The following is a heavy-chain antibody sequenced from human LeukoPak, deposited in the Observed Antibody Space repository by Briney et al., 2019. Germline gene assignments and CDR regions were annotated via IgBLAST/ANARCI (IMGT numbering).Heavy chain of an antibody. CDR1: GGSISSYY. J-gene: IGHJ4*02. CDR3: ARGPPTLRQQLTLWYYFDY. V-gene: IGHV4-59*01. Sequence: SSETLSLTCTVSGGSISSYYWSWIRQPPGKGLEGIGYIYYSGSTNYNPSLKSRVTISVDTSKNQFSLKLSSVTAADTAVYYCARGPPTLRQQLTLWYYFDYWGQGTLVTVSS. CDR2: IYYSGST. D-gene: IGHD6-13*01.